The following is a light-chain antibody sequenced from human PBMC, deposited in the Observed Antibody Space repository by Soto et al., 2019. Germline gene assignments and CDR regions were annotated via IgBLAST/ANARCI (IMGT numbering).Light chain of an antibody. CDR1: QSVSSSY. J-gene: IGKJ3*01. CDR2: GAS. Sequence: EIVWTQYPETLSLSPGERGTLSCRASQSVSSSYLAWYQQKPGQAPRLLIYGASSRATGIPDRFSGSGSGTDFTLTISRLEPEDFAVYYCQQYGSSLFTFGPGTKVDIK. V-gene: IGKV3-20*01. CDR3: QQYGSSLFT.